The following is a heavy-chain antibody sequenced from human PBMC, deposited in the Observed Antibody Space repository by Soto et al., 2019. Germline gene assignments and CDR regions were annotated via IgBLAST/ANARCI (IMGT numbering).Heavy chain of an antibody. CDR1: GFTFANYA. V-gene: IGHV3-23*01. Sequence: VQLLESGGGLVQPGGSLGLSCAGSGFTFANYAMSWVRQAPGKGLEWVSVLSNSGGTTYYADSVKGRFTISRDNFKNTLYLQLDCLRAEDTAIYYCARFEGGASGTYGLDVWGQGTTVTVSS. J-gene: IGHJ6*02. D-gene: IGHD3-10*01. CDR2: LSNSGGTT. CDR3: ARFEGGASGTYGLDV.